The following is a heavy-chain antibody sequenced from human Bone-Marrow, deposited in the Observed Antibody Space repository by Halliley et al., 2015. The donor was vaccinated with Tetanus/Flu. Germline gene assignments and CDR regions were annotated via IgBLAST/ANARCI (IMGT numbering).Heavy chain of an antibody. CDR1: GGSFTSYA. D-gene: IGHD2-21*01. V-gene: IGHV1-69*17. CDR2: IMPLFDIA. Sequence: QLVQSGAEVKKPGSSVKVSCKTSGGSFTSYAISWVRQAPGQGLEWMGGIMPLFDIANYGQKFQGRVTITVDKFTRTAYMELNSLRSGDTAIYYCARGGVVGAPFDSWGQGTLVTVSS. J-gene: IGHJ4*02. CDR3: ARGGVVGAPFDS.